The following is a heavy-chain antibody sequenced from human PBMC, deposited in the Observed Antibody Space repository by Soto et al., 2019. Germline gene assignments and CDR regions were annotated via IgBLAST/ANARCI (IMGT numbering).Heavy chain of an antibody. D-gene: IGHD3-3*01. V-gene: IGHV1-2*02. CDR2: INPATGAA. J-gene: IGHJ3*02. CDR3: ARGGGVGVAGSAAFDM. CDR1: GYPVTAYY. Sequence: QLHLVQSGAVVKKPGASVTVSCSASGYPVTAYYMHWVRQAPGRGLEWMGGINPATGAAKYTQTFRGRVTMARDTSTGTVFMELSGLTSEDTAGFYWARGGGVGVAGSAAFDMWGQGTLVTVSS.